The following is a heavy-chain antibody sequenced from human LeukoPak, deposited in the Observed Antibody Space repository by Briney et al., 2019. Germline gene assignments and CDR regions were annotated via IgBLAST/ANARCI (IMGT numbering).Heavy chain of an antibody. CDR1: GFTLSNYG. CDR2: ISYDGSNK. J-gene: IGHJ4*02. Sequence: GRSLRLSCAASGFTLSNYGMHWVRQAPGKGLEWVAVISYDGSNKYFADSVRGRFTISRDNSKSTLYLQMNSLRTEDTAVYYCAKGSYGDYEEVGDYWGQGTLVTVSS. CDR3: AKGSYGDYEEVGDY. V-gene: IGHV3-30*18. D-gene: IGHD4-17*01.